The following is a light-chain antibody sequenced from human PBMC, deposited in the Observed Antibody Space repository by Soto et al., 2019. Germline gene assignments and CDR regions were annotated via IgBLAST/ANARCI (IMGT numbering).Light chain of an antibody. CDR3: QQYETFSGT. Sequence: DIQMTQSPSSVSASVGDRVSITCRASQNISTYLNWYQQKPGKAPNLLIFAASTLQSGVPSRFSGSGSGTDFTLTIRSLQPDDFATYYCQQYETFSGTFGPGTKVDIK. J-gene: IGKJ1*01. V-gene: IGKV1-39*01. CDR1: QNISTY. CDR2: AAS.